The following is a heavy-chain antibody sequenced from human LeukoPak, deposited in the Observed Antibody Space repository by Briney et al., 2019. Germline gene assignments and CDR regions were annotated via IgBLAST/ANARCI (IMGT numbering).Heavy chain of an antibody. CDR3: ARGSRYYYGSAIFDY. Sequence: SETLSLTCAVYGGSFSGYYWSWIRQPPGKGLEWIGEINHSGSTNYNPSLKSRVTISVDTSKNQFSLKLSSVAAADTAVYYCARGSRYYYGSAIFDYWGQGTLVTVSS. J-gene: IGHJ4*02. V-gene: IGHV4-34*01. D-gene: IGHD3-10*01. CDR2: INHSGST. CDR1: GGSFSGYY.